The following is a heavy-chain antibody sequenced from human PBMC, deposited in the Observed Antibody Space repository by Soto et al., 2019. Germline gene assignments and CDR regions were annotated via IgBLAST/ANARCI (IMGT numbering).Heavy chain of an antibody. CDR2: ISSSSSYI. D-gene: IGHD1-26*01. CDR3: ARRDPGAYFQH. V-gene: IGHV3-21*01. Sequence: GGSLRLSCAASGFTFSSYSMNWVRQAPGKGLEWVSSISSSSSYIYSADSVKGRFTISRDNAKNSLYLQMNSLRAEDTAIYYCARRDPGAYFQHWGQGTLVTVSS. J-gene: IGHJ1*01. CDR1: GFTFSSYS.